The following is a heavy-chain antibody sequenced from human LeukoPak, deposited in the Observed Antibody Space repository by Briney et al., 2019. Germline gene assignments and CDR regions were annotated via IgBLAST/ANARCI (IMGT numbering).Heavy chain of an antibody. CDR2: IYYSGST. J-gene: IGHJ5*02. V-gene: IGHV4-59*08. CDR1: GGSISSYY. Sequence: SETLSLTCTVSGGSISSYYWSWLRQPPGKGLEWIGYIYYSGSTNYNPSLKSRVTISVDTSKNQFSLKLSSVTAADTAVYYCARRGAAAGYKHWFDPWGQGTLVTVSS. D-gene: IGHD6-13*01. CDR3: ARRGAAAGYKHWFDP.